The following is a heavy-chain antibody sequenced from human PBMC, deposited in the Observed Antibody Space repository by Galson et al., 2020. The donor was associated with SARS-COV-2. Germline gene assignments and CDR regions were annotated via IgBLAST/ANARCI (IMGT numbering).Heavy chain of an antibody. CDR2: INPSGGST. D-gene: IGHD3-3*01. Sequence: ASVKVSCKASGYTFTSYYMHWVRQAPGQGLEWMGIINPSGGSTSYAQKFQGRVTMTRDTSTSTVYMELSSLRSEDTAVYYCAREMDSHYDFWSGYTGHYYYYMDVWGKGTTVTVSS. V-gene: IGHV1-46*01. J-gene: IGHJ6*03. CDR1: GYTFTSYY. CDR3: AREMDSHYDFWSGYTGHYYYYMDV.